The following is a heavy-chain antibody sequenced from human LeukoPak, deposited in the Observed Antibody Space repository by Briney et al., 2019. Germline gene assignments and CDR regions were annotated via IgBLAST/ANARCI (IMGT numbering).Heavy chain of an antibody. D-gene: IGHD1-26*01. V-gene: IGHV3-23*01. J-gene: IGHJ5*02. CDR1: GFTFSSYA. CDR2: ISGSGGST. CDR3: ARVVGATSRNWFDP. Sequence: PGGSLRLSCAASGFTFSSYAMSWVRQAPGKGLEWVSVISGSGGSTYYADSVKGRFTLSRDNAKNSLYLQMNSLRAEDTAVYYCARVVGATSRNWFDPWGQGTLVTVSS.